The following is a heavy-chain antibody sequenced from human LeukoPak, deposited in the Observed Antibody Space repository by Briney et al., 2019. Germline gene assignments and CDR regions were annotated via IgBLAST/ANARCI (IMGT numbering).Heavy chain of an antibody. CDR3: ARDCSSTSCYEYYYGMDV. V-gene: IGHV3-21*01. CDR1: GFTFSSYS. CDR2: ISSSSSYI. Sequence: PGGSLRLSCAASGFTFSSYSMNWVRQAPGKGLEWVSSISSSSSYIYYADSEKGRFTISRDNAKNSLYLQMNSLRAEDTAVYYCARDCSSTSCYEYYYGMDVWGQGTTVTVSS. J-gene: IGHJ6*02. D-gene: IGHD2-2*01.